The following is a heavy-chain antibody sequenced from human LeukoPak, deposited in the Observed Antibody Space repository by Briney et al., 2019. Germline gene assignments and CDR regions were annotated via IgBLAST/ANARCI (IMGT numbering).Heavy chain of an antibody. D-gene: IGHD3-3*01. V-gene: IGHV1-2*02. Sequence: ASVKVSCKASGYTFTSYYMHWVRQAPGQGLEWMGWINPNSGGTNYAQKFQGRVTMTRDTSISTAYMELSRLRSDDTAVYYCARIDFWSGFYYMDVWGKGTTVTVSS. CDR2: INPNSGGT. CDR1: GYTFTSYY. CDR3: ARIDFWSGFYYMDV. J-gene: IGHJ6*03.